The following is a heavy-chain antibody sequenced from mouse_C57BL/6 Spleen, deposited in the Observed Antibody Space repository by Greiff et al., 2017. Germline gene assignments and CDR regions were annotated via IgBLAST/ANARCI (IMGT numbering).Heavy chain of an antibody. V-gene: IGHV1-80*01. CDR2: IYPGDGDT. Sequence: VQLQQSGAELVKPGASVKISCKASGYAFSSYWMNWVKQRPGKGLEWIGQIYPGDGDTNYNGKFKGKATLTADKSSSTAYMQLSSLTSEDSAVYFCARCPQLTGTLAYWGQGTLVTVSA. J-gene: IGHJ3*01. CDR1: GYAFSSYW. D-gene: IGHD4-1*01. CDR3: ARCPQLTGTLAY.